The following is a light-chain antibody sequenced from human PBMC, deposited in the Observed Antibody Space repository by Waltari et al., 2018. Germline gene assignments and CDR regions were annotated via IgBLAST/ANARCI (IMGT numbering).Light chain of an antibody. CDR2: DAS. V-gene: IGKV3-20*01. Sequence: SPGERATLSCRASQRVNNNYLAWYQQKPGQAPRLVIYDASSTATDIPDRFSGSGSGTDFTLTINRLEPEDFAVYYCQQYGTSRTFGQGTKLEI. J-gene: IGKJ2*01. CDR3: QQYGTSRT. CDR1: QRVNNNY.